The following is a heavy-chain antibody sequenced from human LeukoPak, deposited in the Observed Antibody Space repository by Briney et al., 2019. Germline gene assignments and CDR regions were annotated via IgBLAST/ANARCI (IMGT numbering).Heavy chain of an antibody. CDR2: ISGGGGTT. CDR1: GFTFSTYA. J-gene: IGHJ4*02. CDR3: AKEADSSGWYADY. V-gene: IGHV3-23*01. D-gene: IGHD6-19*01. Sequence: GGSLRLSCAASGFTFSTYAMSWVRQAPGKGLEWVSVISGGGGTTYYADSVKGRLTISRDNSKNTLYLQMNSLRAEDTAVYYCAKEADSSGWYADYWGQGTLVTVSS.